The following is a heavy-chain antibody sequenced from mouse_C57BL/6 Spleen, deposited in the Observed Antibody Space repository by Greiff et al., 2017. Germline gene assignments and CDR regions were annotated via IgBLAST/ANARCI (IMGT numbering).Heavy chain of an antibody. D-gene: IGHD1-1*01. Sequence: VQLQQSGPGLVKPSQSLSLTCSVTGYSITSGYYWNWIRQFPGNKLEWMGYISYDGSNNYNPSLKNRISITRDTSKNQFFLKLNSVTTEDTATYYCARDGDYYGSRRYFDVWGTGTTVTVSS. V-gene: IGHV3-6*01. CDR1: GYSITSGYY. J-gene: IGHJ1*03. CDR2: ISYDGSN. CDR3: ARDGDYYGSRRYFDV.